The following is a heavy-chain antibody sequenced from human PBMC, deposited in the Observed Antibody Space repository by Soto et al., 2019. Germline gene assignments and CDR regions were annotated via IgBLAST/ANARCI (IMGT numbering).Heavy chain of an antibody. CDR1: GGSIRSSSYY. CDR2: IYYSGST. J-gene: IGHJ4*02. Sequence: TSETLSLTCTVSGGSIRSSSYYWGWVRQPPGKGLEWIGSIYYSGSTYYNPFLKSRVTISVDTSKNQFSLKLSSVTAADTAVYYCASYDFWSGYYFDYWGQGTLVTVSS. D-gene: IGHD3-3*01. V-gene: IGHV4-39*01. CDR3: ASYDFWSGYYFDY.